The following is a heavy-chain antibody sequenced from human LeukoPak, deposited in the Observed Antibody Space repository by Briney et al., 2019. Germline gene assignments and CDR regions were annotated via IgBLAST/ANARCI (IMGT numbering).Heavy chain of an antibody. CDR2: INPNSGGT. J-gene: IGHJ4*02. CDR3: ARSIAAAGGDIDY. CDR1: GYTFTGYY. V-gene: IGHV1-2*02. Sequence: ASVKVSCKASGYTFTGYYMHWVRQAPGQGLEWMGWINPNSGGTNYAQKFQGRVTMTRDTSISTAYMELSRLRSDDTAVYYCARSIAAAGGDIDYWGRGTLVTVAS. D-gene: IGHD6-13*01.